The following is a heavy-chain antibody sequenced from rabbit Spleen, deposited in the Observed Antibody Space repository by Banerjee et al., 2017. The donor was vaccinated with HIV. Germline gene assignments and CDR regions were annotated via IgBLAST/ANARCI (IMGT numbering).Heavy chain of an antibody. J-gene: IGHJ4*01. CDR3: ARDLVAVIGWNFNL. V-gene: IGHV1S45*01. D-gene: IGHD1-1*01. CDR2: INVATGKP. Sequence: QEQLEESGGGLVKPEGSLTVTCKASGFSFGDRDVMCWVRQAPGKGLEWIACINVATGKPVYATWAKGRFTISRTSSTTVTLRMTSLTAADTATYFCARDLVAVIGWNFNLWGPGTLVTVS. CDR1: GFSFGDRDV.